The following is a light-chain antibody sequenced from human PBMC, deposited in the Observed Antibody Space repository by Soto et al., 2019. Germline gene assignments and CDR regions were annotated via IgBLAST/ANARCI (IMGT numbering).Light chain of an antibody. V-gene: IGKV3-11*01. CDR3: QQRGNWPPYT. Sequence: IVLTQSPATLSSSPGERATLSCRASQSVSSYLAWYQQKPGQAPRLLIYDASNRATGIPARFSGSGSGTDFTLNISSLEPEDFAVYYCQQRGNWPPYTFGQGTKLEIK. J-gene: IGKJ2*01. CDR2: DAS. CDR1: QSVSSY.